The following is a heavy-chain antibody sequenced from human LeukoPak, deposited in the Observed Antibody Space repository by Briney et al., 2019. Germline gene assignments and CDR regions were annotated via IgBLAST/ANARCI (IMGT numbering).Heavy chain of an antibody. Sequence: PSETLSLTCTVSGGSISSYYWSWIRQPPGKGLEWIGYIYYSGSTNYNPSLKSRVTISVDTSKNPFSLKLCSVTAPDTAVYFCALGALTNRSFYLDYGGGGTLVTVSS. CDR2: IYYSGST. CDR1: GGSISSYY. CDR3: ALGALTNRSFYLDY. V-gene: IGHV4-59*01. J-gene: IGHJ4*02. D-gene: IGHD3-16*01.